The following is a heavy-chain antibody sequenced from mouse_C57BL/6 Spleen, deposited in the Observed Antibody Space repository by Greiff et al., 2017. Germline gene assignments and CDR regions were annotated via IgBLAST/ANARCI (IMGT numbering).Heavy chain of an antibody. CDR3: APLLLSYFDY. J-gene: IGHJ2*01. Sequence: EVQLQQSGPELVKPGASVKMSCKASGYTFTDYNMHWVKQSHGKSLEWIGYINPNNGGTSYNQKFKGKATLTVNKSSSTAYMELRSLTSEDSAVYNCAPLLLSYFDYWGQGTTLTVSS. D-gene: IGHD1-1*02. V-gene: IGHV1-22*01. CDR2: INPNNGGT. CDR1: GYTFTDYN.